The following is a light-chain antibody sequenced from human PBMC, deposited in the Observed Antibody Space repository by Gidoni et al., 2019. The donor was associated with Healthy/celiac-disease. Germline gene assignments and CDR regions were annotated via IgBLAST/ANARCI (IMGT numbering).Light chain of an antibody. V-gene: IGKV1-9*01. CDR1: QGSSSY. CDR2: DAS. J-gene: IGKJ3*01. Sequence: DIQLTQSPSFLSASVGDRVTITCRASQGSSSYLAWYQQKPGKAPKLLIYDASTLQSGVTSRFSGSGSGTEFTITSSSLQPEDVETYYCQERRGFTFGPGTKVDIK. CDR3: QERRGFT.